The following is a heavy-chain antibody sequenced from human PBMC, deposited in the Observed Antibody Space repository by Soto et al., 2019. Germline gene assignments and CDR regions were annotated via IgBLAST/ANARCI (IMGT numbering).Heavy chain of an antibody. V-gene: IGHV1-18*01. CDR3: ARGLYRRGTYYAFDN. CDR1: GYTPTNYD. Sequence: QVPLVQSGPEVKKPGASVKVSCKTSGYTPTNYDIGWVRQAPGQGLEYMGWISAYNGNTNYARKLQDRVTLTTDTSTGTAYMELRSLQSDDTAIYYCARGLYRRGTYYAFDNWGQGTLVNVS. CDR2: ISAYNGNT. D-gene: IGHD1-26*01. J-gene: IGHJ4*02.